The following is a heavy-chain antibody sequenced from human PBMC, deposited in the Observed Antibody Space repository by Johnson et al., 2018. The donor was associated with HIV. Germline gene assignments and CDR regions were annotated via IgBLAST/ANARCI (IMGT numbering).Heavy chain of an antibody. CDR1: GFTFSSYA. J-gene: IGHJ3*02. CDR2: ISGSGGST. V-gene: IGHV3-23*04. CDR3: AGRELDAFDI. D-gene: IGHD1-26*01. Sequence: VQLVESGGGVVQPGRSLRLSCAASGFTFSSYAMSWVRQAPGKGLEWVSAISGSGGSTYYADPVKGRCTISRDNAKNTLYLQMNSLRAEDTAVYYCAGRELDAFDIWGQGTMVTVSS.